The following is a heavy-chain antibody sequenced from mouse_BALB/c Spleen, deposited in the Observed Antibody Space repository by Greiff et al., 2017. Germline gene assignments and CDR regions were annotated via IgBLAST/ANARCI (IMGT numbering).Heavy chain of an antibody. D-gene: IGHD1-1*01. CDR3: AREDYGSSYDWYFDV. J-gene: IGHJ1*01. Sequence: VQLQQSGPGLVAPSQSLSITCTVSGFSLTGYGVNWVRQPPGKGLEWLGMIWGDGSTDYNSALKSRLSISKDNSKSQVFLKMNSLQTDDTARYYCAREDYGSSYDWYFDVWGAGTTVTVSS. CDR1: GFSLTGYG. CDR2: IWGDGST. V-gene: IGHV2-6-7*01.